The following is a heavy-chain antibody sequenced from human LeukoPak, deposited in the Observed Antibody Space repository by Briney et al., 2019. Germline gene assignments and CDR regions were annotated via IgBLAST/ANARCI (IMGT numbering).Heavy chain of an antibody. D-gene: IGHD3-22*01. J-gene: IGHJ4*02. CDR1: GFTFSSYN. CDR2: ISSSSSTI. V-gene: IGHV3-48*04. CDR3: ARDYYDSSGYYYGAY. Sequence: GSLRLSCAASGFTFSSYNMNWVRQAPGKGLEWVSYISSSSSTIYYADSVKGRFTISRDNAKNSLYLQMNSLRAEDMAVYYCARDYYDSSGYYYGAYWGQGTLVTVSS.